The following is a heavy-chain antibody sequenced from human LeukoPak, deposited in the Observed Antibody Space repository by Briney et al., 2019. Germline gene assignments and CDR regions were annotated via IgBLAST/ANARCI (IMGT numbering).Heavy chain of an antibody. CDR2: IILGSGNT. D-gene: IGHD4-17*01. CDR3: AAEAKCGDYWY. CDR1: GFTFTSYS. Sequence: SVKVSCKASGFTFTSYSMQWVRQAPGQRLEWIGWIILGSGNTNYAQKFQERVTITRDMSTSTAYMELSSLRSEDTAVYYCAAEAKCGDYWYWGQGTLVTVSS. V-gene: IGHV1-58*02. J-gene: IGHJ4*02.